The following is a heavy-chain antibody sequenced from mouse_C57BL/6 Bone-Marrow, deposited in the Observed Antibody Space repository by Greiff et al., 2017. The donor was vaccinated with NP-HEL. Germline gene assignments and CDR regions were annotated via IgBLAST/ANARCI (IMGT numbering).Heavy chain of an antibody. CDR3: ARYGDGSSLYYCAMDY. V-gene: IGHV1-53*01. CDR2: INPSNGGT. CDR1: GYTFTSYW. Sequence: QVQLQQPGTELVKPGASVKLSCKASGYTFTSYWMHWVKQRPGQGLEWIGNINPSNGGTNYNEKFKSQATLTVDQSSSPAYMQLSSLTSEDSAVYYCARYGDGSSLYYCAMDYWGQGTSGTVAS. D-gene: IGHD1-1*01. J-gene: IGHJ4*01.